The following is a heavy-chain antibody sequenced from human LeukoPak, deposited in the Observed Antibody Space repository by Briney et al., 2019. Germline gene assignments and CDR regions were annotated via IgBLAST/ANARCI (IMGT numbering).Heavy chain of an antibody. V-gene: IGHV3-48*03. CDR1: GFTFSHYE. D-gene: IGHD3/OR15-3a*01. J-gene: IGHJ3*01. CDR3: AREVFFDFSAPYSLNAFDF. Sequence: PGGSLILSCAASGFTFSHYEMNWVRQAPGKGLEWLSYISPSGTSVYYADSVKGRFTISRDNAKNSLYLQLNNLRAEDTAVYYCAREVFFDFSAPYSLNAFDFWGQGTMVAVFS. CDR2: ISPSGTSV.